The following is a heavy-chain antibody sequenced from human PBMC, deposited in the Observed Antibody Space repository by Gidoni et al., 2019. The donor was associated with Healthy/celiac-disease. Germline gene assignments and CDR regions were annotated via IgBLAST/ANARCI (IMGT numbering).Heavy chain of an antibody. J-gene: IGHJ4*02. CDR2: INHSGST. D-gene: IGHD1-26*01. CDR3: ARGYRVIVGATTFDY. CDR1: VGSFSGYY. Sequence: QVQLHQWGAGLLKPSETLSLTCPVYVGSFSGYYWSWIRQPPGKGLEWIGEINHSGSTNYNPSLKSRVTISVDTSKNQFSLKLSSVTAADTAVYYCARGYRVIVGATTFDYWGQGTLVTVSS. V-gene: IGHV4-34*01.